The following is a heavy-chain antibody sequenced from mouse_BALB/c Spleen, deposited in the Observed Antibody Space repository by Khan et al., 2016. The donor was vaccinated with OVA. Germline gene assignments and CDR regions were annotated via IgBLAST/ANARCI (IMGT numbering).Heavy chain of an antibody. D-gene: IGHD2-1*01. V-gene: IGHV1S135*01. Sequence: VQLQQSGPELMKPGASVKISCKASGYSFTSYYIHWTKQSHGKSLEWIGCIDPFNGGISYNQKFKGKVTLTVDQASSTAYMHLSSLTSEDSAVYYCTRYGTDYWGQGTTLTVSS. CDR1: GYSFTSYY. CDR2: IDPFNGGI. CDR3: TRYGTDY. J-gene: IGHJ2*01.